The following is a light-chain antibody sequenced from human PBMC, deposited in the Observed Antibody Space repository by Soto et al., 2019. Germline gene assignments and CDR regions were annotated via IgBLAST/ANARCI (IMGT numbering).Light chain of an antibody. CDR3: SSYSTSITVRL. CDR1: SSDIGIYNY. Sequence: QSVLTQPASVSGSPGQSITISCTGTSSDIGIYNYVSWYQQHPGKAPKLMIFEVSNRPSGVSNRFSGSKSGNTASLTISGRQADDEADYYCSSYSTSITVRLFGGGTKLTVL. V-gene: IGLV2-14*01. J-gene: IGLJ3*02. CDR2: EVS.